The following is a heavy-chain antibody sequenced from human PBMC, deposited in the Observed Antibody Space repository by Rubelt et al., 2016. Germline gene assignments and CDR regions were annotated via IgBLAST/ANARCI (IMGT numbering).Heavy chain of an antibody. CDR1: GGSISSSSYY. Sequence: QLQLQESGPGLVKPSETLSLTCTVSGGSISSSSYYWGWIRQPPGKGLEWIGSIYYSGDTYYNPVPMCRLAISVETSKNQFSRNLSSVTAADTAVYYCARSRRFDPWGQGTLVTVSS. CDR3: ARSRRFDP. J-gene: IGHJ5*02. CDR2: IYYSGDT. V-gene: IGHV4-39*01.